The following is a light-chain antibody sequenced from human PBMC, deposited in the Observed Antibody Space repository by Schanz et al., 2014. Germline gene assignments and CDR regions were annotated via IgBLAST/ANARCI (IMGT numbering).Light chain of an antibody. V-gene: IGLV2-23*01. Sequence: QSALTQPASVSGSPGQSITISCTGNSGDVGSFDLVSWYQQYPGTAPKLMIYEGTKRPSGVSNRFSGSKSGSTASLTISGLQAEDEADYYCCSYAGSSTVLFGGGTKLTVL. CDR3: CSYAGSSTVL. CDR2: EGT. CDR1: SGDVGSFDL. J-gene: IGLJ2*01.